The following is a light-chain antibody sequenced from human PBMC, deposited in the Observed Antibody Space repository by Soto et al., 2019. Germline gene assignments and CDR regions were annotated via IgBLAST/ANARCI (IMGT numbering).Light chain of an antibody. Sequence: SGLTQPPSVSAAPGQRVTISCSGSYSNIGNNYVSWYQQFPGTAPKLLIYDNNKRPSGTPDRFSGSKSGTSATLGITGLQTGDEADYYCGTWDSSLSSWVFGGGTKLTVL. J-gene: IGLJ3*02. V-gene: IGLV1-51*01. CDR1: YSNIGNNY. CDR2: DNN. CDR3: GTWDSSLSSWV.